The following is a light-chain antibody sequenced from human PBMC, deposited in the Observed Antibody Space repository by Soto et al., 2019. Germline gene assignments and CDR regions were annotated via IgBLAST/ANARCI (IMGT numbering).Light chain of an antibody. CDR2: QVN. Sequence: QSALTQPASVPGSPGQSVTISCTGPRSDIGDSNFISWYQHSPGKAPRLLIYQVNNRPSGVSGRFSGSKAGNTASLTISGLLDDDEADYFCASFRSGTILVFGSGTKVTVL. CDR3: ASFRSGTILV. CDR1: RSDIGDSNF. V-gene: IGLV2-14*01. J-gene: IGLJ1*01.